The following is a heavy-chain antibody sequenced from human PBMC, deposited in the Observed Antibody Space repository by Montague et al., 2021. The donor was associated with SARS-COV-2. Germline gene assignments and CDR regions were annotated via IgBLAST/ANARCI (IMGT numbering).Heavy chain of an antibody. CDR2: IFYNGYT. CDR3: ARHSVSEDGTFFRSYFDP. V-gene: IGHV4-59*08. CDR1: GGTVSDYY. J-gene: IGHJ5*02. Sequence: SETLSLTCTVSGGTVSDYYWNWIRQAPGKGLEWIGYIFYNGYTKYNPSLKSRVTLSVDTPRNQFSLSLRSVTASDTATYFCARHSVSEDGTFFRSYFDPWGQGAQVTVSS. D-gene: IGHD1-26*01.